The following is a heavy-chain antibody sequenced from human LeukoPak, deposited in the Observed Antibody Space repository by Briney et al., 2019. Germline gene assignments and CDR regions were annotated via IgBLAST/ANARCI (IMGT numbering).Heavy chain of an antibody. CDR1: GFTFDDYA. CDR3: AKGLWYSSGWCYDY. Sequence: TGRSLRLSCAASGFTFDDYAMHWVRQTPGKGLEWVSGITWNSGSIVYADSVKGRFTISRDNSKNTLYLQMNSLRAEDTAVYYCAKGLWYSSGWCYDYWGQGTLVTVSS. D-gene: IGHD6-19*01. J-gene: IGHJ4*02. V-gene: IGHV3-9*01. CDR2: ITWNSGSI.